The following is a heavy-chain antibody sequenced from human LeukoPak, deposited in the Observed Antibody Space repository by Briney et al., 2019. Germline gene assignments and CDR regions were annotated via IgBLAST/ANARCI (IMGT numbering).Heavy chain of an antibody. CDR1: GYSFTSYW. J-gene: IGHJ6*03. Sequence: GESLKISCKGSGYSFTSYWIGWVRQMPGKGLEWMGIIYPGDSDTRYSPSFQGQVTISADKSISTAYLQWSSLKASDTAMYYCARHRRVAAAGGSYYYTDVWGKGTTVTVSS. D-gene: IGHD6-13*01. CDR2: IYPGDSDT. V-gene: IGHV5-51*01. CDR3: ARHRRVAAAGGSYYYTDV.